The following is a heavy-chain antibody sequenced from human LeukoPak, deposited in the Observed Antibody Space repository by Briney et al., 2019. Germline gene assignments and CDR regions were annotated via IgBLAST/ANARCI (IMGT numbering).Heavy chain of an antibody. J-gene: IGHJ4*02. CDR3: AKQLYGSGSYSFFDY. CDR1: GFTFSSYA. D-gene: IGHD3-10*01. Sequence: PGGSLRLPCAASGFTFSSYAMSWVRQAPGKGLEWVSGIGWNSGSIGYADSVKGRFTISRDNAKNSLYLQMNSLRAEDTALYYCAKQLYGSGSYSFFDYWGQGTLVTVSS. CDR2: IGWNSGSI. V-gene: IGHV3-9*01.